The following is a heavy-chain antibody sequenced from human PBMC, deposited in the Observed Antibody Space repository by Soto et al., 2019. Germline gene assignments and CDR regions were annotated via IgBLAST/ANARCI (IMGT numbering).Heavy chain of an antibody. Sequence: GGSLRLSCAASGFTFSSCAMGWVRQDPGKGLEWVSAISTGGGSTYYADSVKGRFTISRDNSKNTLYLQMNSLRAEDTALYYCAKPQTSVTTGFDYWGQGTLVTVSS. J-gene: IGHJ4*02. V-gene: IGHV3-23*01. D-gene: IGHD4-17*01. CDR3: AKPQTSVTTGFDY. CDR2: ISTGGGST. CDR1: GFTFSSCA.